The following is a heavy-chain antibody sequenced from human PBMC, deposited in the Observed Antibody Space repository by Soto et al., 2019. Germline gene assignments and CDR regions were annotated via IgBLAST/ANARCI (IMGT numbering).Heavy chain of an antibody. CDR1: GFSFSTYN. D-gene: IGHD1-26*01. CDR2: INGRSNYK. J-gene: IGHJ4*02. CDR3: ARDDGLVGSNSAFDY. Sequence: EVQVVESGGGLVKPGGSLRLSCATSGFSFSTYNMNWVRQAPGKGLEWVSSINGRSNYKYYTDSVKGRFAISRDNPKNSLYLQMDSLRVEDTAVYYCARDDGLVGSNSAFDYWGQGTPLTVSS. V-gene: IGHV3-21*02.